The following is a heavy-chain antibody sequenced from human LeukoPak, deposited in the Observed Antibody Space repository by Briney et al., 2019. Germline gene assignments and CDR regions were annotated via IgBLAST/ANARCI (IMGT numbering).Heavy chain of an antibody. Sequence: ASVKVSCKASGYTFTSYDINWVRQATGQGLEWMGWMNPNSGNTGYAQKFQGRVTMTRNTSISTAHMELSSLRSEDTAVYYCARGSWWAAAGTGDYWGQGTLVTVSS. J-gene: IGHJ4*02. CDR1: GYTFTSYD. CDR3: ARGSWWAAAGTGDY. D-gene: IGHD6-13*01. CDR2: MNPNSGNT. V-gene: IGHV1-8*01.